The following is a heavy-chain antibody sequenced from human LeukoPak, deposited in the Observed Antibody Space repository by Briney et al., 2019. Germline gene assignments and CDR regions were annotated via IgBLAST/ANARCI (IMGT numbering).Heavy chain of an antibody. V-gene: IGHV3-11*04. D-gene: IGHD3-3*01. J-gene: IGHJ5*02. CDR3: ARDRDDSDWFDP. CDR2: ISSSGSTI. CDR1: GFTFSDYY. Sequence: TGGSLRLSCAASGFTFSDYYMSWIRQAPGKGLEWVSYISSSGSTIYYADSVKGRFTISRDNAKNSLYLQMNSLRAEDTAVYYCARDRDDSDWFDPWGQGTLVTVSS.